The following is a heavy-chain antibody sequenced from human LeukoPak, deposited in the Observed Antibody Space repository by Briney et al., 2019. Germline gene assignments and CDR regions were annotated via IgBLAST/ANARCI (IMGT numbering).Heavy chain of an antibody. CDR2: IIPIFGTA. Sequence: SVKVSCKASGYTFTSYDINWVRQATGQGLEWMGGIIPIFGTANYAQKFQGRVTITADESTSTAYMELSSLRSEDTAVYYCASPEPDFDYWGQGTLVTVSS. J-gene: IGHJ4*02. CDR3: ASPEPDFDY. D-gene: IGHD1-14*01. CDR1: GYTFTSYD. V-gene: IGHV1-69*13.